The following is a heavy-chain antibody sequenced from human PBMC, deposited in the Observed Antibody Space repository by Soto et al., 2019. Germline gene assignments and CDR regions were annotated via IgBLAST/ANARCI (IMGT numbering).Heavy chain of an antibody. CDR3: VRLGGSSEIDF. D-gene: IGHD6-13*01. CDR1: GFTFSSLW. V-gene: IGHV3-74*01. Sequence: PGGSLRLSCAASGFTFSSLWMHWVRQVPGKGLEWISRTDSDGIGTSYADSVRGRFTISRDNAKNTLYLQMNSLRADDTAVYYCVRLGGSSEIDFWGQGT. CDR2: TDSDGIGT. J-gene: IGHJ4*02.